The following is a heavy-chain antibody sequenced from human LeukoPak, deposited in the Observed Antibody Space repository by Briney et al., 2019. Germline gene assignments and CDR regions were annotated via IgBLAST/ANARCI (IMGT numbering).Heavy chain of an antibody. V-gene: IGHV4-34*01. CDR3: ARHGWHAWYFDL. CDR2: INQRRNT. D-gene: IGHD6-19*01. CDR1: GESFSGYS. J-gene: IGHJ2*01. Sequence: SETLSLTCVVYGESFSGYSWSWIRQPPGKGLKWIGEINQRRNTNYNPSLKSRVTISIDTSKNQFSLKLSSVTAADTAVYYCARHGWHAWYFDLWGRGTLVTVSS.